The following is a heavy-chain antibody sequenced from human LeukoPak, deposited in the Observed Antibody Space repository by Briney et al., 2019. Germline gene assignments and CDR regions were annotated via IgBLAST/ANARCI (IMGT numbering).Heavy chain of an antibody. Sequence: RPGGSLRLSCAASGFTFSSYAMSWVRQAPGKGLEWVSAISGSGGSTYYADSVKGRFTISRDNSKNTLYLQMNSLRAEDTALYYCARSVPDYTRFDYWGQGALVTVSS. CDR3: ARSVPDYTRFDY. CDR2: ISGSGGST. D-gene: IGHD4-11*01. J-gene: IGHJ4*02. V-gene: IGHV3-23*01. CDR1: GFTFSSYA.